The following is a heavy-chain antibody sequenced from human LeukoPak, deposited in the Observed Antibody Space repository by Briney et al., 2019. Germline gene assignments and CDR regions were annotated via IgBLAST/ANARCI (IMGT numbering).Heavy chain of an antibody. CDR1: GFTSAAYC. V-gene: IGHV3-74*01. D-gene: IGHD3-16*01. J-gene: IGHJ3*02. Sequence: RRSPTLACAVSGFTSAAYCMDWVSQAPGKGLVWVSRINPDGTNTAYVDSMGGKVTASRDIDKKMVYLKMNGMGAEDTALYYCVRGGVLNYVFDIRGQGTMVTVSS. CDR3: VRGGVLNYVFDI. CDR2: INPDGTNT.